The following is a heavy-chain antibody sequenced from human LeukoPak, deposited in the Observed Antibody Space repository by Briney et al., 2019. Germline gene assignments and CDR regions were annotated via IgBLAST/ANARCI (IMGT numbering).Heavy chain of an antibody. CDR1: GLTFSSYE. CDR2: ISSSGGYM. Sequence: EGSLRLSCVASGLTFSSYEMNWVRQAPEKGLEWISYISSSGGYMYADSVKGRFTISRDNAKNSLYLQMNSLRAEDTGVYYCARHNGWYDYWGQGTLVTVSS. D-gene: IGHD6-19*01. CDR3: ARHNGWYDY. V-gene: IGHV3-48*03. J-gene: IGHJ4*02.